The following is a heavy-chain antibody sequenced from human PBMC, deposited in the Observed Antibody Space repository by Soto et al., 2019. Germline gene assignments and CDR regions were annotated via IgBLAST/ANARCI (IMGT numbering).Heavy chain of an antibody. J-gene: IGHJ6*02. Sequence: GESLKISCKGSGYSFTSYWIGWVRQMPGKGLEWMGIIYPGDSDTRYSPSSQGQVTISADKSISTAYLQWSSLKASDTAMYYCASRSCSSTSCYENYYYYGMDVWGQGTTVTVSS. CDR2: IYPGDSDT. V-gene: IGHV5-51*01. CDR1: GYSFTSYW. D-gene: IGHD2-2*01. CDR3: ASRSCSSTSCYENYYYYGMDV.